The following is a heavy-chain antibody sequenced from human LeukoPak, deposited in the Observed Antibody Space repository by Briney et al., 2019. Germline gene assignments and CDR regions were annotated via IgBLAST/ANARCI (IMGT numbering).Heavy chain of an antibody. CDR1: GYTFTGYY. J-gene: IGHJ6*02. CDR2: INPNSGGT. D-gene: IGHD6-19*01. CDR3: ARGPKLGVADESYGMDV. Sequence: GASVTVSCKASGYTFTGYYMHWVRQAPGQGLEWMGRINPNSGGTNYAQKFQGRVTMTRDTSISTAYMELSRLRPDDTAVYYCARGPKLGVADESYGMDVWGQGTPVTVSS. V-gene: IGHV1-2*06.